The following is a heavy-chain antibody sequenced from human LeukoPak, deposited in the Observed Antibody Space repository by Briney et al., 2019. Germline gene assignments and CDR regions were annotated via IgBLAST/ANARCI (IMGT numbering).Heavy chain of an antibody. D-gene: IGHD2-15*01. V-gene: IGHV1-69*04. CDR1: GGTFSSYA. CDR2: IIPILGIA. J-gene: IGHJ5*02. CDR3: ARDTPRAATHLDWFDP. Sequence: ASVKVSCKASGGTFSSYAISWVRQAPGQGLEWMGRIIPILGIANYAQKFQGRVTITADKSTSTAYMELSSLRSEDTAVYYCARDTPRAATHLDWFDPWGQGTLVTVSS.